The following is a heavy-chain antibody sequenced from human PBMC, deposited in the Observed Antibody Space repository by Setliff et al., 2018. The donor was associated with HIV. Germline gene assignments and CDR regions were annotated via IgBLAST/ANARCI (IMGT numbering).Heavy chain of an antibody. CDR1: GFTLRSYA. V-gene: IGHV3-23*01. Sequence: SLRLSCEASGFTLRSYAMYWVRQAPGKGLEWVAGISGAGATTYYADSVKGRFTVSSDNSRSTLYLQMNSLRAEDTAIYYCARGGASSLPLDYWGHGTLVTVSS. CDR2: ISGAGATT. J-gene: IGHJ4*01. D-gene: IGHD6-13*01. CDR3: ARGGASSLPLDY.